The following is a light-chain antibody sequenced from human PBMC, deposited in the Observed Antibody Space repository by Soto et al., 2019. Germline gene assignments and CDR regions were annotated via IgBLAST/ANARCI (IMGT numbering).Light chain of an antibody. J-gene: IGLJ3*02. CDR2: GNI. CDR1: SSNIGARYD. V-gene: IGLV1-40*01. CDR3: QSFDTGLSAWV. Sequence: QSVLTQPPSVSGAPGQRVTISCTGSSSNIGARYDVHWYQRLPGAAPKLLIYGNINRPSGVPDRFSGSKSGTSASLAITGLQTEDEADYFCQSFDTGLSAWVFGGGTKLTVL.